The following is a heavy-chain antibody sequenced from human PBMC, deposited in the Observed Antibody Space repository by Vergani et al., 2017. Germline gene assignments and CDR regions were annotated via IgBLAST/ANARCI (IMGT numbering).Heavy chain of an antibody. Sequence: QVLLVQSGAEVKKPGASVRVSCKTSGYTFTNYYIHGVRQAPGQGLEWMGIIKPSGGSTTYAQQFQGRLTMTRDTSTSTVYMDLSNRSSEDTAVYYCARPHGDILPPDPRRLDYWGQGTLVTVSS. CDR1: GYTFTNYY. V-gene: IGHV1-46*03. CDR3: ARPHGDILPPDPRRLDY. CDR2: IKPSGGST. J-gene: IGHJ4*02.